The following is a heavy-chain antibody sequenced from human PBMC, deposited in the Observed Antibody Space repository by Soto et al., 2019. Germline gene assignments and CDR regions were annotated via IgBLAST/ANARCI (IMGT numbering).Heavy chain of an antibody. Sequence: EVQLVESGGGLVQPGGSLRLSCAASGFTFSNYWMHWVRQAPGKGLVWVSRINSDGSTTSYADSVKGRFTISRDNAKNTLYLQMNSLRAEDTAVYCCAREGASSGWFYFDYWGQGILVIVSS. CDR3: AREGASSGWFYFDY. D-gene: IGHD6-19*01. V-gene: IGHV3-74*01. CDR1: GFTFSNYW. CDR2: INSDGSTT. J-gene: IGHJ4*02.